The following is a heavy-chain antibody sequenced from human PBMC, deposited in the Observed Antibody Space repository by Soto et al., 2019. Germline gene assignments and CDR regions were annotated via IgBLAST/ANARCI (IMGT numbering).Heavy chain of an antibody. CDR1: GYSFTSYW. Sequence: GESLKISCKGSGYSFTSYWIGWVRQMPGKGLEWMGIIYPGDSDTRYSPSFQGQVTISADKSISTAYLQWSSLKASDTAMYYCARFSSNYYDSSGRRYYYGMDVWGQGTTVTVSS. J-gene: IGHJ6*02. V-gene: IGHV5-51*01. D-gene: IGHD3-22*01. CDR3: ARFSSNYYDSSGRRYYYGMDV. CDR2: IYPGDSDT.